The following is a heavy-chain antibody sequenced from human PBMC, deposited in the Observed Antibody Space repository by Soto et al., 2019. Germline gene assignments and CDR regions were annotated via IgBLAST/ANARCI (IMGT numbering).Heavy chain of an antibody. V-gene: IGHV3-7*03. D-gene: IGHD5-12*01. CDR2: INHDASEK. CDR1: GFNFNDSY. J-gene: IGHJ4*02. CDR3: AWGKGWLRFTSPSH. Sequence: EVQLVESGGGLVQPGGSLRLSCAASGFNFNDSYMTWVRLAPGEGLEWVASINHDASEKNFVDSVRGPFTISRDNTERSVFLPMNSLRTEDTAVYYCAWGKGWLRFTSPSHWGQGTLVTVSS.